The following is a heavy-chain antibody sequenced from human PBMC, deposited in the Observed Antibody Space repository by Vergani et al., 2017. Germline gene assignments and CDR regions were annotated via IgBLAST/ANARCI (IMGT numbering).Heavy chain of an antibody. CDR3: ATTVTTDDEAFSI. Sequence: QVQLVQSGAEVKKPGASVNVSCKASGYNFTGHYMQWVRQAPGQGLEWMGWINPNSGGTNYAQKFQGRVTMTRDTSISTAYMELSRLRSDDQAVYYCATTVTTDDEAFSIWGEGTVVVVSS. CDR2: INPNSGGT. V-gene: IGHV1-2*02. J-gene: IGHJ3*02. D-gene: IGHD4-11*01. CDR1: GYNFTGHY.